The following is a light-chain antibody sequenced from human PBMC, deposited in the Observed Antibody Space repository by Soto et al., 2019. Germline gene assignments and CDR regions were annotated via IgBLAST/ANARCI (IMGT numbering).Light chain of an antibody. V-gene: IGKV1-6*01. J-gene: IGKJ1*01. Sequence: ATQMTQSPSSLSACLGDRITITFRASRDIGSDLSWYQQKPGKAPTLLIYAASNLQSGVPSRFRGSRYGTEFNLTVSSLQPEDFATYYCLQDHDDSWTFGQGTKVDIK. CDR3: LQDHDDSWT. CDR1: RDIGSD. CDR2: AAS.